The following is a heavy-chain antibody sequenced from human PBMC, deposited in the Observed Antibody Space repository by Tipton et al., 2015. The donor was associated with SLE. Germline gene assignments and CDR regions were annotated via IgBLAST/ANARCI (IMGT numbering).Heavy chain of an antibody. CDR2: ISGSGGST. CDR3: AKDRSGSEGY. Sequence: SLRLSCAASGFTFSSYSMNWVRQAPGKGLEWVSAISGSGGSTYYADSVKGRFTISRDNSKNTLYLQMNSLRAEDTAVYYCAKDRSGSEGYWGQGTPVTVSS. D-gene: IGHD3-3*01. J-gene: IGHJ4*02. CDR1: GFTFSSYS. V-gene: IGHV3-23*01.